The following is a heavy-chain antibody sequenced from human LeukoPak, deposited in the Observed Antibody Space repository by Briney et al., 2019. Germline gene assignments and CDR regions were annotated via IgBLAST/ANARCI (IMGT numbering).Heavy chain of an antibody. CDR2: ISSSSSYF. J-gene: IGHJ4*02. V-gene: IGHV3-21*06. CDR1: AFTCSSYS. Sequence: PGGSLRLSCAASAFTCSSYSMNWVRQAPGKGLEWVSSISSSSSYFYYADSVKGRFTISRDNAKNSLYLQMNSLRAEDTAVYYCARGAYNYGYIFDYWGQGTLVTVSS. D-gene: IGHD5-18*01. CDR3: ARGAYNYGYIFDY.